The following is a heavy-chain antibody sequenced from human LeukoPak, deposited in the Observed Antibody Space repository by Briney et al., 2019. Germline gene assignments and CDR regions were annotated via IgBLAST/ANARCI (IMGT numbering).Heavy chain of an antibody. CDR1: GFTFSSYG. D-gene: IGHD3-3*01. CDR2: IRYDGSNK. Sequence: GGSLRLSCAASGFTFSSYGMHWVRQAPGKGLEWVAFIRYDGSNKYYADSVKGRFTISRDNSKNTLYLQMNSLRAEDTAVYYCAKGRPRKYDFWSGSILDYWGQGTLVTVSS. V-gene: IGHV3-30*02. J-gene: IGHJ4*02. CDR3: AKGRPRKYDFWSGSILDY.